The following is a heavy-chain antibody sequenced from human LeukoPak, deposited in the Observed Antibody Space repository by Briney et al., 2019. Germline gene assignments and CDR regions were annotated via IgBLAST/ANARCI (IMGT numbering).Heavy chain of an antibody. V-gene: IGHV4-38-2*02. CDR2: IYHSGST. D-gene: IGHD3-10*01. CDR1: GYSINSGYY. Sequence: SETLSLTCTVSGYSINSGYYWGWIRQPPGKGLEWIGSIYHSGSTYYNPSLKSRVTISVDTSKNQFSLKLSSVTAADTAVYYCAGGGFRGVTNPYYYYYMDVWGKGTTVTVSS. CDR3: AGGGFRGVTNPYYYYYMDV. J-gene: IGHJ6*03.